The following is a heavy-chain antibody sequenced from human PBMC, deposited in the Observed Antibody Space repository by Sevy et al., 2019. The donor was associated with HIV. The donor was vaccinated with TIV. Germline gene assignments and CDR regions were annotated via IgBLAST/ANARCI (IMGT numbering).Heavy chain of an antibody. J-gene: IGHJ6*02. Sequence: GGSLRLSCAASGFTFSSYGMHWVRQAPGKGLEWVAFIRYDGSNKYYADSVKGQFTISRDNSKNTLYLQMNSLRAEETAVYYCAKFPYSNYGGYYYYGMDVWGQGTTVTVSS. CDR2: IRYDGSNK. V-gene: IGHV3-30*02. D-gene: IGHD4-4*01. CDR1: GFTFSSYG. CDR3: AKFPYSNYGGYYYYGMDV.